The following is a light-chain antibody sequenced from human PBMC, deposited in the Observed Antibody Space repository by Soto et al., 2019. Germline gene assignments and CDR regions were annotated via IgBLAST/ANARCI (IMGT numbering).Light chain of an antibody. CDR1: SSDVGGYHY. V-gene: IGLV2-8*01. CDR3: SSYAGSHNLV. Sequence: QSALTQPPSASGSPGQSVTISCTGTSSDVGGYHYVSWYQQHPGKAPKLMIHEVTKRPSGVPDRFSGSKSGNTASLTVSGLQGEDEADYYCSSYAGSHNLVFGGGTKLTVL. CDR2: EVT. J-gene: IGLJ2*01.